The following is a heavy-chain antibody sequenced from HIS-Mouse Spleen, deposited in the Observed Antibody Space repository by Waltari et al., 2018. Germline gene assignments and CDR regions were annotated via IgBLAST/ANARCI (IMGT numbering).Heavy chain of an antibody. CDR2: IYYSGST. CDR1: GGSISRSSYY. D-gene: IGHD6-13*01. Sequence: QLQLQESGPGLVKPSETLSLTCTVPGGSISRSSYYWGWIRQSPGKGLEWIGSIYYSGSTYYNPSLKSRVTISVDTSKNQFSLKLSSVTAADTAVYYCAREIPYSSSWYDWYFDLWGRGTLVTVSS. CDR3: AREIPYSSSWYDWYFDL. J-gene: IGHJ2*01. V-gene: IGHV4-39*07.